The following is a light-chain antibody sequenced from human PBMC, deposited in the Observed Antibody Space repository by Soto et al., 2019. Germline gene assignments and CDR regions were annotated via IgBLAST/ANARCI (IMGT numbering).Light chain of an antibody. CDR1: QSIYYN. J-gene: IGKJ1*01. CDR2: RAS. V-gene: IGKV3-15*01. Sequence: ILMTQSPATVSVSPGESATLSCRASQSIYYNVAWYQHRPGQAPRLLIYRASTRAPGVPARFSGSGSGTEFTLTIKSLKPEDFTVYACLQYHNLWAFGQGTKLEI. CDR3: LQYHNLWA.